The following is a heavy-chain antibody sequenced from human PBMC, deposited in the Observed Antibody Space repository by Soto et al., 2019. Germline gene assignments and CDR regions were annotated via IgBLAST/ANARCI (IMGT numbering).Heavy chain of an antibody. Sequence: EVQLVESGGGLVKPGGSLRLSCAASGFTFSSYSMNWVRQAPGKGLEWVSSISSSSSYIYYADSVKGRFTISRDNAKNPLYLQMNSLRAEDTAVYYCARDGYYYDSSGYYGLRKPLDYWGQGTLGTVSS. CDR3: ARDGYYYDSSGYYGLRKPLDY. J-gene: IGHJ4*02. D-gene: IGHD3-22*01. CDR2: ISSSSSYI. CDR1: GFTFSSYS. V-gene: IGHV3-21*01.